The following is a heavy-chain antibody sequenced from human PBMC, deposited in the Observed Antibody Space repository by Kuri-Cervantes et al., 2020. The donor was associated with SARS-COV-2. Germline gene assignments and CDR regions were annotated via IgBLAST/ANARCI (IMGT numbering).Heavy chain of an antibody. D-gene: IGHD6-19*01. J-gene: IGHJ6*03. CDR3: ARGGGKMTSGLYRIYYYDKDV. CDR2: INHSGST. CDR1: GGSFSGYY. V-gene: IGHV4-34*01. Sequence: GSLRLSCAVYGGSFSGYYWSWIRQPPGKGLEWIGEINHSGSTNYNPSLKSRLTISVDTSKNQFSLKLSSVTAADTAVYYCARGGGKMTSGLYRIYYYDKDVWGKGTTVTVSS.